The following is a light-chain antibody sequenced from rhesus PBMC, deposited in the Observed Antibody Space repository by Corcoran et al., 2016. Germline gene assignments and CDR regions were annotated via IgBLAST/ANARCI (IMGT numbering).Light chain of an antibody. J-gene: IGKJ2*01. CDR3: LQDYTTPYG. CDR1: HGINKA. CDR2: YAS. V-gene: IGKV1-94*01. Sequence: DIQMTQSPSSLSASVGDRVTVTCRASHGINKALSWYQQKPGKAPTLLIYYASSLQTGVSSRFSGSGSGTDYTLTISSLQPEDVATYYCLQDYTTPYGFGQGTKVEIK.